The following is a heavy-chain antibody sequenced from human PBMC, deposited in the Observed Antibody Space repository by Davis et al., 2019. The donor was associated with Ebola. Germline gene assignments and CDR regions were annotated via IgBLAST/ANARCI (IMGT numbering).Heavy chain of an antibody. CDR3: ARTTKTNIEDSGLGFTSFDS. CDR1: GGSFSAFF. D-gene: IGHD1-1*01. Sequence: MPSETLSLTCAVYGGSFSAFFWSWIRQPPGKGLEWLGETGHSGSTNYSPSLMSRVTVSVDSSKSQFFLKLHSLTAADTAVYYCARTTKTNIEDSGLGFTSFDSWSQGALVSVSS. J-gene: IGHJ5*01. CDR2: TGHSGST. V-gene: IGHV4-34*01.